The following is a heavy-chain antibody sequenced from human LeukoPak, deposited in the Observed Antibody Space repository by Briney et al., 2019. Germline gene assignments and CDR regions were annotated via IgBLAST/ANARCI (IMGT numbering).Heavy chain of an antibody. CDR3: ARRGASIAAAGPVKDAFDI. CDR1: GGSISSDDYY. J-gene: IGHJ3*02. V-gene: IGHV4-30-4*01. Sequence: SQTLSLTCTVSGGSISSDDYYWSWIRQPPGKGLEWIGYIYYSGSTYYNPSLKSRVTISVDTSKNQFSLKLSSVTAADTAVYYCARRGASIAAAGPVKDAFDIWGQGTMVTVSS. D-gene: IGHD6-13*01. CDR2: IYYSGST.